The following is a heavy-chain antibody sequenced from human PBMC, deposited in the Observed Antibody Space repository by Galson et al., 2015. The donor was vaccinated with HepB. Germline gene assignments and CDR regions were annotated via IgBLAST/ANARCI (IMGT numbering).Heavy chain of an antibody. J-gene: IGHJ4*02. Sequence: LRLSCAVSGFSFDTYSMHWFRQAPGKGLEWISYISSSSGAIYYADSVKGRFTISKDIAKSSLYLQMNSLRTEDTAVYYCARRSSGPVNWGQGTLVTVST. D-gene: IGHD3-10*01. CDR2: ISSSSGAI. CDR3: ARRSSGPVN. CDR1: GFSFDTYS. V-gene: IGHV3-48*01.